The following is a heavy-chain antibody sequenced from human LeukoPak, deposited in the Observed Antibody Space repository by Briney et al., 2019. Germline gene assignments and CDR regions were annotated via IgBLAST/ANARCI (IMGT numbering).Heavy chain of an antibody. CDR2: IYYSGST. D-gene: IGHD3-9*01. CDR3: ARDQGYYNILTEYVPIGYMDV. V-gene: IGHV4-59*01. J-gene: IGHJ6*03. CDR1: GGSISSYY. Sequence: SETLSLTCTVSGGSISSYYWSWIRQPPGKGLEWIGYIYYSGSTNYNPSLKSRVTISVDTSKNQFSLKLSSVTAADTAVYYCARDQGYYNILTEYVPIGYMDVWGKGTTVTVSS.